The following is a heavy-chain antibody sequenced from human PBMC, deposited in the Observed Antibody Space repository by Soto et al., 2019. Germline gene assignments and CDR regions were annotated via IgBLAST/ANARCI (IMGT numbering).Heavy chain of an antibody. CDR1: GFTFSIYA. CDR3: ARARLDTPALDY. Sequence: QVQLVESGGGVVQPGRSLRLSCAASGFTFSIYAMHWVRQAPGKGLEWVAVISYEGSNKYYAESVKGRFTISRDNSKSTRYLQMNSLRTEDTAVYYCARARLDTPALDYWGQGTLVTVSS. D-gene: IGHD2-2*01. CDR2: ISYEGSNK. V-gene: IGHV3-30-3*01. J-gene: IGHJ4*02.